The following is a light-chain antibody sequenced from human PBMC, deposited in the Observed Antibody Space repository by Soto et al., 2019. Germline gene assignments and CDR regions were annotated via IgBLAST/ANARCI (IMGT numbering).Light chain of an antibody. Sequence: DIQMTQSPSSVSASVGDRVTITCRASQGISSWLAWYQQKPGNAPKLLIYAASSLQSGVTSRCSGSESGADFTLASSRQQPEDFATYYCQQANSFPQTFGQGTKVEIK. V-gene: IGKV1-12*01. CDR1: QGISSW. CDR3: QQANSFPQT. J-gene: IGKJ1*01. CDR2: AAS.